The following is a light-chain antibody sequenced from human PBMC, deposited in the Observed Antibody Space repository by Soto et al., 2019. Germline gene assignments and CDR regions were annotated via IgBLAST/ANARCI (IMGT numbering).Light chain of an antibody. V-gene: IGLV1-44*01. CDR2: SNN. J-gene: IGLJ2*01. CDR3: AAWDDSLNGLV. CDR1: RSNIGSNS. Sequence: QSVLTQPPSASGTPGQRVTLSCSGSRSNIGSNSVSWYRQLPGTAPKLLIYSNNLRPSGVPDRFSRSKSGTSASLAISGLQSEDEADYYCAAWDDSLNGLVFGGGTKLTVL.